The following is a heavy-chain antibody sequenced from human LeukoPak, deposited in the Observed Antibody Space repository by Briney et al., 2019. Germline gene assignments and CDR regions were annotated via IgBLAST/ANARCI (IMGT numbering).Heavy chain of an antibody. D-gene: IGHD1-1*01. Sequence: GGALRHSCAASGFTLSSYRMNSVRQAPGKGLEWVSFINSSMSTKYYADSVKGRFSISRDNAKNSLYLQMSSLRDEDTAVYYCARGYNYGPPNGMDVWGQGTTVTVSS. CDR1: GFTLSSYR. V-gene: IGHV3-48*02. CDR2: INSSMSTK. CDR3: ARGYNYGPPNGMDV. J-gene: IGHJ6*02.